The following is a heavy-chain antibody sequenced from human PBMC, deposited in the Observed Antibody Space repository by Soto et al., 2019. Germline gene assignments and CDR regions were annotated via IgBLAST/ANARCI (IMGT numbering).Heavy chain of an antibody. CDR3: ARDRYYDILTGPDY. CDR2: ISPYTGKT. D-gene: IGHD3-9*01. V-gene: IGHV1-18*04. J-gene: IGHJ4*02. Sequence: GAPVKVSCKASGDSFTTYGISWVRQAPGQGLEWMGWISPYTGKTNYAQKLQGRVTMTTDTSTSTAYMDLRSLRSDDTAVYYCARDRYYDILTGPDYWGQGTLVTVSS. CDR1: GDSFTTYG.